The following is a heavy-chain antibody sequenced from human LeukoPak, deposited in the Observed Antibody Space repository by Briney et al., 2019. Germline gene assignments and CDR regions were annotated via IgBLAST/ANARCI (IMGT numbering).Heavy chain of an antibody. CDR3: ARVITMVRGVAHSILKYFQH. V-gene: IGHV4-39*07. D-gene: IGHD3-10*01. Sequence: SETTSLTCTVSGASIISSNYHWGWIRQPPGKGLEWIGEINHSGSINYNPSLKSRVTISVDTSKNQFSLKLSSVTAADTAVYYCARVITMVRGVAHSILKYFQHWGQGTLVTVSS. J-gene: IGHJ1*01. CDR1: GASIISSNYH. CDR2: INHSGSI.